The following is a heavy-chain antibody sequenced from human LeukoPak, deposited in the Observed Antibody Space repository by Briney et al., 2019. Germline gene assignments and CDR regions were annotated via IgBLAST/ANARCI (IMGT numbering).Heavy chain of an antibody. D-gene: IGHD6-13*01. V-gene: IGHV1-46*03. J-gene: IGHJ4*02. CDR2: LNPSGGAT. CDR1: GYTFTSYG. CDR3: ARGDSSSPSY. Sequence: ASVKVSCKASGYTFTSYGISWVRQAPGQGLEWMGILNPSGGATSFAPKFQGRVTMTRDTSTSTVYMELSSLRSEDTAVYYCARGDSSSPSYWGQGTLVTVSS.